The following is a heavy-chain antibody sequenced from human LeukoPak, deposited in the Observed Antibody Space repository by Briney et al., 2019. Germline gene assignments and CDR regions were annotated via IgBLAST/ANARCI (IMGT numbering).Heavy chain of an antibody. CDR1: GYTFTDFG. CDR3: TRDLGVDTTMIFFDY. V-gene: IGHV1-18*01. CDR2: ISAYNGNT. D-gene: IGHD5-18*01. Sequence: ASVKVSCKASGYTFTDFGISWVRQAPGQGLEWMAWISAYNGNTNSVQKFQDRVTMTTDTSTNTAYMELRSLRSDDTAVYYCTRDLGVDTTMIFFDYWGQGTLVTVSS. J-gene: IGHJ4*02.